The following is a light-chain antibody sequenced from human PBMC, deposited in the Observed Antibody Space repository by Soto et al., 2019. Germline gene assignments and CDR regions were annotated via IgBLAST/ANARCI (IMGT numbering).Light chain of an antibody. V-gene: IGKV4-1*01. CDR1: QSVLHSSNNKNY. CDR3: QHSDAPPNT. Sequence: DIVMTQSPDSLAVSLGERATINCKSSQSVLHSSNNKNYLTWYQQKPGQPPKLLIYWASTRASGVPDRFSGSGSGTDFTLTISSLQAEDVAVYYCQHSDAPPNTFGQGTKVEIK. J-gene: IGKJ2*01. CDR2: WAS.